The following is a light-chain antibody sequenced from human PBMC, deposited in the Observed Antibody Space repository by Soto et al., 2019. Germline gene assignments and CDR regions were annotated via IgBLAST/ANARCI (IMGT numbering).Light chain of an antibody. V-gene: IGLV2-18*01. CDR3: GTWDNSLNAGV. CDR1: SSDVGSYNR. J-gene: IGLJ2*01. Sequence: QSALTQPPSVSGSPGQSVTISCTGTSSDVGSYNRVSWYQQPPGTAPKLMIYEVSNRPSGVPDRFSGSKSGNTASLTISGLQAEDEADYYCGTWDNSLNAGVFGGGTKLTVL. CDR2: EVS.